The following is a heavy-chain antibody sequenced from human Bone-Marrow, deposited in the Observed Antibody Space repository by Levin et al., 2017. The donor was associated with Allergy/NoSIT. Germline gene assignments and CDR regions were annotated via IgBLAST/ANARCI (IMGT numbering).Heavy chain of an antibody. J-gene: IGHJ4*02. D-gene: IGHD3-10*01. CDR3: AHRARAPDGAGRYPY. Sequence: KESGPTLVKPTQTLTLTCTFSGFSLSTSGVGVGWIRQPPGKALEWLALIYWDDDKRYSPSLKSRLTITKDTTKNQVVLTMTNMDPVDTGTYYCAHRARAPDGAGRYPYWGQGILVTVSS. CDR1: GFSLSTSGVG. CDR2: IYWDDDK. V-gene: IGHV2-5*02.